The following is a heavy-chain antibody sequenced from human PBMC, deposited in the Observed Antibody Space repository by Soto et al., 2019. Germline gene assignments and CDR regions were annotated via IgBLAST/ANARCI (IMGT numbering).Heavy chain of an antibody. J-gene: IGHJ6*02. CDR1: GFTFSSYG. Sequence: QVQLVESGGGVVQPGRSLRLSCAASGFTFSSYGMHWVRQAPGKGLEWVAVIWYDGSNKYYADSVKGRFTISRDNSKNTLYLQMNSLRAEDTAVYYCARSMVRGFDGYYDGMDVWGQGTTVTVSS. CDR3: ARSMVRGFDGYYDGMDV. CDR2: IWYDGSNK. V-gene: IGHV3-33*01. D-gene: IGHD3-10*01.